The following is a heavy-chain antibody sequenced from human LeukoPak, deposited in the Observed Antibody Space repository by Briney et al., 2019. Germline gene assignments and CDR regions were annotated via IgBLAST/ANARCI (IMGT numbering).Heavy chain of an antibody. CDR1: GGSISSSNYY. J-gene: IGHJ4*02. CDR3: RSSGTSWYADY. Sequence: PSETLSLTCPVSGGSISSSNYYWGWIRQPPGKGLEWLGSIYYDGSTYDNPSLRSRVSISVDTSKNQFSLKLNSVTAADTAVYYCRSSGTSWYADYWGQGTLVIVSS. CDR2: IYYDGST. V-gene: IGHV4-39*01. D-gene: IGHD6-13*01.